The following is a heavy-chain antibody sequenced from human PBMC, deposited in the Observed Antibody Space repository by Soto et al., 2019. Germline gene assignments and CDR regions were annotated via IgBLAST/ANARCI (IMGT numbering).Heavy chain of an antibody. V-gene: IGHV3-30*18. CDR1: GFTFSSYG. Sequence: GGSLRLSCAASGFTFSSYGMHWVRQAPGKGLEWVAVISYDGSNKYYADSVKGRFTISRDNSKNTLYLQMNSLRAEDTAVYYCAKVWGQTEYYYYYGMDVWGQGTTVTVSS. CDR3: AKVWGQTEYYYYYGMDV. D-gene: IGHD3-16*01. CDR2: ISYDGSNK. J-gene: IGHJ6*02.